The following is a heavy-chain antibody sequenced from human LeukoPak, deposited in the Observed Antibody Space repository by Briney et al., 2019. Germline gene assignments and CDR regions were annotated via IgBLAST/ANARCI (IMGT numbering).Heavy chain of an antibody. CDR2: ISGSGGST. CDR1: GFTFSSYA. D-gene: IGHD2-15*01. J-gene: IGHJ4*02. V-gene: IGHV3-23*01. CDR3: AKGVAGSGYFDY. Sequence: GGSLRLSCAASGFTFSSYAMSLVRQAPGKGLEWVSAISGSGGSTYYADSVKGRFTISRDNSKNTLYLQMNRLRAEDTAVYYCAKGVAGSGYFDYWGQGTLVTVSS.